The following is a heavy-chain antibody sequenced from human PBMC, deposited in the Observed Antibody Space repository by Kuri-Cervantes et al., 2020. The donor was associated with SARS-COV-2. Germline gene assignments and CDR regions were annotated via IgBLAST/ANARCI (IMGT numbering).Heavy chain of an antibody. J-gene: IGHJ3*02. Sequence: ETLSLTCAASGSTFSSYAMSWVREAPGKGLEWVAAISSGSYITHYADSVKGRFTISRDNSKNTLYLQMNSLRAEDTAVYYCAKDLGYPAASDAFDIWGQGTMVTVSS. D-gene: IGHD5-18*01. CDR1: GSTFSSYA. V-gene: IGHV3-23*01. CDR2: ISSGSYIT. CDR3: AKDLGYPAASDAFDI.